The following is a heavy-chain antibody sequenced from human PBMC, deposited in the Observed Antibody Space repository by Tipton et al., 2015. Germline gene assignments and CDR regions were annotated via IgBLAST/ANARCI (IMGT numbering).Heavy chain of an antibody. CDR2: IHYSGTT. V-gene: IGHV4-61*01. J-gene: IGHJ3*02. CDR3: ARDKTFEAFDI. Sequence: TLSLTCTVSGDSVSSGIYYWSWIRQPPGKGLEWIGYIHYSGTTNYNTSLKSRVTISVDTSKNQFSLKVDSVTAADTAVYYCARDKTFEAFDIWGQGTKVTVSS. CDR1: GDSVSSGIYY. D-gene: IGHD2/OR15-2a*01.